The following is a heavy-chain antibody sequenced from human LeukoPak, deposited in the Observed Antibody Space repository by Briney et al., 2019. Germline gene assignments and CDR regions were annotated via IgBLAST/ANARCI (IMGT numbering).Heavy chain of an antibody. CDR2: INHSGST. D-gene: IGHD5-18*01. J-gene: IGHJ6*03. CDR3: ARGGRGYSYGSIYYYYYMDV. V-gene: IGHV4-34*01. CDR1: GGSISSYY. Sequence: SETLSLTCTVSGGSISSYYWSWIRQPPGKGLEWIGEINHSGSTNYNPSLKSRVTISVDTSKNQFSLKLSSVTAADTAVYYCARGGRGYSYGSIYYYYYMDVWGKGTTVTVSS.